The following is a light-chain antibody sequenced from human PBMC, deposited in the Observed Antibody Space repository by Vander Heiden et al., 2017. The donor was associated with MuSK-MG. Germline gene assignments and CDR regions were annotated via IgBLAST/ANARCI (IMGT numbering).Light chain of an antibody. CDR2: DAS. Sequence: EIVLTQSPATLSLSPGERATLSCRASQSVSSYLAWYQQKPGQAPRLLIYDASNRAIGLPARFSGSRHGPDFTLTISSLEPEDFAVYYCQQRSKWPSITFGQGTQMEIK. V-gene: IGKV3-11*01. CDR1: QSVSSY. CDR3: QQRSKWPSIT. J-gene: IGKJ5*01.